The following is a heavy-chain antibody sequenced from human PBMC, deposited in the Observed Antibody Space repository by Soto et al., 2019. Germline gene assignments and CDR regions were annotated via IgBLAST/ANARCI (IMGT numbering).Heavy chain of an antibody. V-gene: IGHV3-74*03. D-gene: IGHD3-16*01. CDR2: LNGDGDTI. CDR1: GFAFSSSA. Sequence: GGSLRLSCAASGFAFSSSAMGWVRQAPGKGLEWISYLNGDGDTIMYGDSARGRFTISRDIAKNTVYLQMNSLRAEDTALYYCGRDFNWAVDTWGQGIQVTVSS. J-gene: IGHJ5*02. CDR3: GRDFNWAVDT.